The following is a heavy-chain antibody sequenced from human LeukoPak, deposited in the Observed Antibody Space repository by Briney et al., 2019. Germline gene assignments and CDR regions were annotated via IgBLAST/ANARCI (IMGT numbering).Heavy chain of an antibody. J-gene: IGHJ6*03. Sequence: GASVKVSCKASGGTFSSYAISWVRQAPGQRLEWMGGIIPIFGTANYAHKYQGRVTITADESTSTAYMELSSLRSEDTAVYYCARAHPSMVRGVFGAYYYYYMDVWRKRTTVTVS. CDR3: ARAHPSMVRGVFGAYYYYYMDV. CDR2: IIPIFGTA. D-gene: IGHD3-10*01. V-gene: IGHV1-69*01. CDR1: GGTFSSYA.